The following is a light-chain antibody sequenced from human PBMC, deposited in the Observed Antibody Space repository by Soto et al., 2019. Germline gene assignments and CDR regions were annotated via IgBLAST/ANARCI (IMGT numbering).Light chain of an antibody. V-gene: IGLV1-47*01. J-gene: IGLJ1*01. CDR2: RSN. CDR1: SSNIGSNY. CDR3: AAWDDSLSGL. Sequence: QPVLTQPPSASGTPGQRVTISCSGSSSNIGSNYVYWYQQLPGTAPKLLIYRSNQRPSGVPDRFSGSKSGTSASLAISGLRSEDEADYYCAAWDDSLSGLFGTGTKLTVL.